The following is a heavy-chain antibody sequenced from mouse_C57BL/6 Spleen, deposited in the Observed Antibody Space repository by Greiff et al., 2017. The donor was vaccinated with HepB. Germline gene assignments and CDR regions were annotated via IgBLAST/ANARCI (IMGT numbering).Heavy chain of an antibody. Sequence: QVHVKQSGAELARPGASVKLSCKASGYTFTSYGISWVKQRTGQGLEWIGEIYPRSGNTYYNEKFKGKATLTADKSSSTAYMELRSLTSEDSAVYFCARSDPYDYDVDYWGQGTTLTVSS. CDR1: GYTFTSYG. J-gene: IGHJ2*01. CDR2: IYPRSGNT. D-gene: IGHD2-4*01. CDR3: ARSDPYDYDVDY. V-gene: IGHV1-81*01.